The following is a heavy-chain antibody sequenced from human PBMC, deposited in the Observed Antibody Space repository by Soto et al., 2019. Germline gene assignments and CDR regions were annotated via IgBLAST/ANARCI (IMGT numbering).Heavy chain of an antibody. CDR2: MNPDGSEQ. J-gene: IGHJ5*02. D-gene: IGHD1-26*01. CDR3: TRDLNHDSGP. V-gene: IGHV3-7*04. Sequence: EVHLVESGGGLVQPGGSLRLSCAASGFTFTDSWMTWVRQAPGKGLEGVANMNPDGSEQYYLDSVKGRFTISRDNAKNSLYLQMNSLRGEDTAVYYCTRDLNHDSGPLGQGTQVIVSS. CDR1: GFTFTDSW.